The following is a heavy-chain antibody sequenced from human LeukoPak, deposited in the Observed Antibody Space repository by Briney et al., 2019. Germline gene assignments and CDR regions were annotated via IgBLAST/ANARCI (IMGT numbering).Heavy chain of an antibody. D-gene: IGHD2-15*01. J-gene: IGHJ4*02. CDR3: ANMVVAAGSVSDY. CDR2: IRYDGSDK. CDR1: GFAFRTYG. Sequence: GGSLRLSCAASGFAFRTYGMHWVRQAPGKGLEWVAFIRYDGSDKYYADSVKGRFTISRDNSKNTLYLQMNSLRPDDTAVYYCANMVVAAGSVSDYWGQGTLFTVSS. V-gene: IGHV3-30*02.